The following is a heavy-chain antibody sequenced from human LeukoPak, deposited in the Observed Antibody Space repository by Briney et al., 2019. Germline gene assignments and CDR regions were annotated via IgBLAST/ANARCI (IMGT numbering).Heavy chain of an antibody. V-gene: IGHV4-39*01. CDR2: ICYSGST. J-gene: IGHJ4*02. Sequence: SETLSLTCTVSGGXISSSSYCWGWIRQPPGKGLEWIGSICYSGSTFYNPSLKSRVTLSVDTSKNQFSLKLSSVTAADTAVYYCARGIIGYYFDYWGQGTLDTVSS. CDR3: ARGIIGYYFDY. CDR1: GGXISSSSYC. D-gene: IGHD2-15*01.